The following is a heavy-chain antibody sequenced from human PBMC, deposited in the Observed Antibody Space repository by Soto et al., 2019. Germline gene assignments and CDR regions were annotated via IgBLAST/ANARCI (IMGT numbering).Heavy chain of an antibody. Sequence: ESGGGLVQPGGSLRLSCAASGFTFSSYAMSWVRQAPGKGLEWVSAISGSGGSTYYADSVKGRFTISRDNSKNTLYLQMNSLRAEDTAVYYCAKDGGYSYGYSPRYYYGMDVWGQGTTVTVSS. J-gene: IGHJ6*02. V-gene: IGHV3-23*01. D-gene: IGHD5-18*01. CDR3: AKDGGYSYGYSPRYYYGMDV. CDR2: ISGSGGST. CDR1: GFTFSSYA.